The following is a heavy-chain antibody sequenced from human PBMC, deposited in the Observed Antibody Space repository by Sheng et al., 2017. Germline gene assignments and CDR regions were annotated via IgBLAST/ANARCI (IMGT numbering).Heavy chain of an antibody. Sequence: QVQLVESGGGLVKPGGSLRLSCAASGFSFSDFYMSWFRQAPGKGLEWVSYISNSGRSSLYYADSVKGRFTISRDNAKNSLYLQMNSLRVEDTAVYYCARDDSGKDVAFDIWGQGTMVTVSS. CDR3: ARDDSGKDVAFDI. CDR1: GFSFSDFY. CDR2: ISNSGRSSL. D-gene: IGHD1-26*01. V-gene: IGHV3-11*04. J-gene: IGHJ3*02.